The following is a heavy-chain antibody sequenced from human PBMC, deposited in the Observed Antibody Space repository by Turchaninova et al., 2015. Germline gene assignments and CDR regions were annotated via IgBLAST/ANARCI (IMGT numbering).Heavy chain of an antibody. D-gene: IGHD3-22*01. CDR3: ARGRATYGSYYDSTGYHRLDV. CDR1: GDSFSGYH. J-gene: IGHJ6*02. Sequence: QVQLQQWGAGLLKPSEPLSLTRAVSGDSFSGYHWSGNRQPPGKGLEWIGEITHSGSTVYNPSLKSRVTLSVDTSKNQFSLKLNSVTAADTAVYYCARGRATYGSYYDSTGYHRLDVWGQGTTVTVSS. V-gene: IGHV4-34*01. CDR2: ITHSGST.